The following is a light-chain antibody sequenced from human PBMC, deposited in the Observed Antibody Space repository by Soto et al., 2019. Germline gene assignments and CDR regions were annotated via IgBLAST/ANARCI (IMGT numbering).Light chain of an antibody. CDR3: GSWDSSLRAYV. J-gene: IGLJ1*01. Sequence: QSVMTQPPSVSAAPGQRVTISYSGSSSNIGGNSVSWYQQLPGTAPKLLIYDDDKRPSGIPDRFSGSKSGTSATLGITGFQTGDEADYYCGSWDSSLRAYVFGTGTKVTVL. V-gene: IGLV1-51*01. CDR2: DDD. CDR1: SSNIGGNS.